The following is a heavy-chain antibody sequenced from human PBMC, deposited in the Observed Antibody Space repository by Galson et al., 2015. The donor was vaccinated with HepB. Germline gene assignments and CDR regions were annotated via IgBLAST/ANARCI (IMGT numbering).Heavy chain of an antibody. V-gene: IGHV3-23*01. J-gene: IGHJ5*02. CDR2: ISGSGGST. Sequence: SLRLSCAASGFTFSSYAMSWVRQAPGKGLEWVSAISGSGGSTYYADSVKGRFTISRDNSKNTLYLQMNSLRAEDTAVYYCAKSRVVVITTGWFDPWGQGTLVTVSS. D-gene: IGHD3-22*01. CDR1: GFTFSSYA. CDR3: AKSRVVVITTGWFDP.